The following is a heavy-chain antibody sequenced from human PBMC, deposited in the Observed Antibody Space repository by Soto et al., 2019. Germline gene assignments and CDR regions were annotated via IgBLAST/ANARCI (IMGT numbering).Heavy chain of an antibody. CDR1: GGTFSSYA. J-gene: IGHJ5*02. CDR3: ARGKSLLGNWFDP. CDR2: IIPIFGTA. Sequence: GASVKVSCKASGGTFSSYAMSWVRQAPGQGLEWMGGIIPIFGTANYAQKFQGRVTITADESTSTAYMELSSLRSEDTAVYYCARGKSLLGNWFDPWGQGTLVTVSS. V-gene: IGHV1-69*13. D-gene: IGHD3-16*01.